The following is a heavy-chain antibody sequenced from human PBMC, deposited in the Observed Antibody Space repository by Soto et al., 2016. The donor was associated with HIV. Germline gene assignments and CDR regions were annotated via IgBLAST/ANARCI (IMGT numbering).Heavy chain of an antibody. V-gene: IGHV3-15*01. CDR1: GFTFSNAW. D-gene: IGHD2-15*01. CDR2: IKSKTDGGTT. Sequence: EVQLVESGGGLVKPGGSLRLSCAASGFTFSNAWMSWVRQAPGKGLEWVGRIKSKTDGGTTDYAAPVKGRFTISRDDSKNTLYLQMNSLKTEDTAVYYCTTDVVVVAGIYYYMDVWGKGTTVTVSS. J-gene: IGHJ6*03. CDR3: TTDVVVVAGIYYYMDV.